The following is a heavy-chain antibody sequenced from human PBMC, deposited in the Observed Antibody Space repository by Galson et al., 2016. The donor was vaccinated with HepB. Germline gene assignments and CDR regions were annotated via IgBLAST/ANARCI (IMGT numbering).Heavy chain of an antibody. Sequence: SVKVSCKASGYIFSNYALHWVRQAPGQRLEWMGWINAGNDNTKYSQKFQDRITITRDTSASTAYMELSSLRSEDTSVYYCASGYRSGDTCYSPIDNWGQGTLVTVSS. CDR3: ASGYRSGDTCYSPIDN. V-gene: IGHV1-3*01. J-gene: IGHJ4*02. CDR1: GYIFSNYA. CDR2: INAGNDNT. D-gene: IGHD2-15*01.